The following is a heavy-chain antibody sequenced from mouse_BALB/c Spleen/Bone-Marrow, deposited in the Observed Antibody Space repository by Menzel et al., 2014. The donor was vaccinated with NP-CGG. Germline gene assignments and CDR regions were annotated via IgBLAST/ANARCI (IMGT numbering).Heavy chain of an antibody. Sequence: QVTLKESGPGILQPSQTLSLTCSFSGFSLSTSGMGVGWIRQPSGKGLEWLAHIWWGDDKLYNSALKSRLTISKDTSSNQVLLKIVSVDTADTATYYCARIEDGFWGFAYWGQGTLVTVSA. V-gene: IGHV8-8*01. J-gene: IGHJ3*01. D-gene: IGHD2-3*01. CDR1: GFSLSTSGMG. CDR2: IWWGDDK. CDR3: ARIEDGFWGFAY.